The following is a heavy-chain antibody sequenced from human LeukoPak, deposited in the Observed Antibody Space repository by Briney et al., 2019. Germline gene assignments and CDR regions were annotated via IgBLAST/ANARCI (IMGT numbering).Heavy chain of an antibody. CDR2: ISGSGGST. CDR1: GFTFSSYS. D-gene: IGHD3-3*01. CDR3: AIDDRYDFWSGHQDY. V-gene: IGHV3-23*01. J-gene: IGHJ4*02. Sequence: PGGSLRLSCAASGFTFSSYSMNWVRQAPGKGLEWVSAISGSGGSTYYADSVKGRFTISRDNSKNTLYLQMSSLRAEDTAVYYCAIDDRYDFWSGHQDYWGQGTLVTVSS.